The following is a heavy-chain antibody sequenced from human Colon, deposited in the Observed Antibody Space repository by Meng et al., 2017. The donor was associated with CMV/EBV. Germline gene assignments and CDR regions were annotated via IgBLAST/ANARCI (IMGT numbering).Heavy chain of an antibody. Sequence: GESLKISCAASGFTFSSYAMSWVRQAPGKGLEWVSYISSSGSTIYYADSVKGRFTISRDNAKNSLYLQMNSLRAEDTAVYYCARWRGGTHDYWGQGTLVTVSS. J-gene: IGHJ4*02. CDR3: ARWRGGTHDY. CDR2: ISSSGSTI. CDR1: GFTFSSYA. D-gene: IGHD1-1*01. V-gene: IGHV3-48*03.